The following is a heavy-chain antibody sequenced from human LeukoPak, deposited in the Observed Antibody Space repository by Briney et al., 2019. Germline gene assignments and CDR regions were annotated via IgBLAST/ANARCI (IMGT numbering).Heavy chain of an antibody. CDR2: IYYSGST. CDR1: GGSISSYY. D-gene: IGHD2-2*01. J-gene: IGHJ3*02. CDR3: ARVLAGEYCSSTSCWADAFDI. V-gene: IGHV4-59*12. Sequence: SETLSLTCTVSGGSISSYYWSWIRQPPGKGLEWIGYIYYSGSTNYNPSLKSRVTISVDTSKNQFSLKLSSVTAADTAVYYCARVLAGEYCSSTSCWADAFDIWGQGTMVTVSS.